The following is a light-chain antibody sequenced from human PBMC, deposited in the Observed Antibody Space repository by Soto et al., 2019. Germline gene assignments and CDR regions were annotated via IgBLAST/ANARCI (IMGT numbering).Light chain of an antibody. Sequence: DSQMTQSPSTLSPSLGDRVTITCPPSQSTGSYLAWYQQKPGKAPNLLIYQASSLENGVPSRFSGSGSGTEFSLTISSLQPDDFATYYCQQYSSHSTFGQGTKVDI. V-gene: IGKV1-5*03. CDR2: QAS. CDR1: QSTGSY. CDR3: QQYSSHST. J-gene: IGKJ1*01.